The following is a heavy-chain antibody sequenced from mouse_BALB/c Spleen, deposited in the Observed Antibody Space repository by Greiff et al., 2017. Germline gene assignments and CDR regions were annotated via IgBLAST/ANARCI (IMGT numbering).Heavy chain of an antibody. D-gene: IGHD1-1*01. CDR1: GYSFTSYW. CDR3: TRSDYYGSSYGV. V-gene: IGHV1-5*01. J-gene: IGHJ1*01. CDR2: IYPGNSDT. Sequence: EVQLQQSGTVLARPGASVKMSCKASGYSFTSYWMHWVKQRPGQGLEWIGAIYPGNSDTSYNQKFKGKAKLTAVTSASTAYMELSSLTNEDSAVYYCTRSDYYGSSYGVWGAGTTVTVSS.